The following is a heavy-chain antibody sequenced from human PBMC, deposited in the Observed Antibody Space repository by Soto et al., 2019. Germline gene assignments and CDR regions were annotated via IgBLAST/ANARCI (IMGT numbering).Heavy chain of an antibody. CDR2: SYYSGTT. Sequence: SETLSLTCTVSGASISVHSYYWTCIRQPPGKGLEWIGSSYYSGTTYFNPSLKSRATISVDTSKNQFPLRLTSVTAADTAIYYCTRRYDWNDNYFDSWDPGALVTV. CDR3: TRRYDWNDNYFDS. CDR1: GASISVHSYY. J-gene: IGHJ5*01. D-gene: IGHD3-16*01. V-gene: IGHV4-39*01.